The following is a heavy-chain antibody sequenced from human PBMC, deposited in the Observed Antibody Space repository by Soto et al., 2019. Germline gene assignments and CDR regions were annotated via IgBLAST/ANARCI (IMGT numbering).Heavy chain of an antibody. CDR3: AKEGPWREYDY. CDR2: ISGGGDST. D-gene: IGHD5-12*01. V-gene: IGHV3-23*01. J-gene: IGHJ4*02. Sequence: GGSLRLSCAASGFTFSSYVMTWVRQAPGKGPQWVSAISGGGDSTYYADSVKGRFTISRDNSKNTLHLQMRSLTAEDTAVYYCAKEGPWREYDYWGQGTLVTVSS. CDR1: GFTFSSYV.